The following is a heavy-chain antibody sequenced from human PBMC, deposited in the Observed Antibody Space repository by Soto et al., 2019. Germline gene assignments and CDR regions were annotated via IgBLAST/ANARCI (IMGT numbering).Heavy chain of an antibody. J-gene: IGHJ3*02. CDR2: IFYSGST. CDR1: GGPISSGDYY. Sequence: QVQLQESGPGLVKPSQTLSLTCTVSGGPISSGDYYWTWIRQPPGKGLEWIGYIFYSGSTYYNPSLQSRVTISVDPSTKQLSLKLSSVTAADTAVYYCARRGYSYGVDAFDIWGQGTMVTVSS. D-gene: IGHD5-18*01. CDR3: ARRGYSYGVDAFDI. V-gene: IGHV4-30-4*01.